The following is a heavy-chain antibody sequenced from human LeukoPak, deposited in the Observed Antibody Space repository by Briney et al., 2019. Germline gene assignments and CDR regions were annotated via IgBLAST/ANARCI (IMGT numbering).Heavy chain of an antibody. V-gene: IGHV3-7*01. J-gene: IGHJ4*02. CDR1: GFTFSSYW. Sequence: TGGSLRLSCAASGFTFSSYWMSWVRQAPGKGLEWVANIKQDGSEKYYVDSVKGRFTISRDNTKNSLYLQMNTLRAEDTAVYYCARVGKSGWDFDHWGQGTRVTVSS. CDR2: IKQDGSEK. CDR3: ARVGKSGWDFDH. D-gene: IGHD6-19*01.